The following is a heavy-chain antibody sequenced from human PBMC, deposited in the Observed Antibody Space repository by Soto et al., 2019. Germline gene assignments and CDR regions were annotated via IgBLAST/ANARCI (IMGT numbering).Heavy chain of an antibody. J-gene: IGHJ6*02. V-gene: IGHV3-7*01. CDR1: GFTFSSYW. CDR3: ARDWRILGMDV. Sequence: GGSLRLSCAASGFTFSSYWINWVRQTPGKGLEWVANIKGDGSEKYYVDSLKGRFTISRDNAKNSLYLHMNSLRAEDTAVYYCARDWRILGMDVWGQGTTVTVS. CDR2: IKGDGSEK.